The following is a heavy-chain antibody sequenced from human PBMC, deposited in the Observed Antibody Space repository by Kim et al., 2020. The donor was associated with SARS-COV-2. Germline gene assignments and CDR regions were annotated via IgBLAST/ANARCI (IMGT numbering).Heavy chain of an antibody. CDR1: GFTFSSYS. D-gene: IGHD2-15*01. Sequence: GGSLRLSCAASGFTFSSYSMNWVRQAPGKGLEWVSSISSSSSHIYYADSVKGQFTISRDNAKNSLYLQMNSLRAEDTAVYYCAREGRYCSGVSCYSGAFDIWGQGTMVTVSS. CDR3: AREGRYCSGVSCYSGAFDI. CDR2: ISSSSSHI. J-gene: IGHJ3*02. V-gene: IGHV3-21*01.